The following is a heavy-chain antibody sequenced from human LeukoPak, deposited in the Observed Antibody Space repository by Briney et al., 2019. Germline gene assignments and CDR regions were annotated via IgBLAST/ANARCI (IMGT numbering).Heavy chain of an antibody. V-gene: IGHV4-59*01. CDR3: ARPNYGGIPYYFDY. Sequence: PSETLSLTCTVSGGSISSYYWSWIRQPPGKGLEWIGYIYYSGSTNYNPSLKSRVTISVDTSKNQFSLKLSSVTAADTAVYYCARPNYGGIPYYFDYWGQGTLVTVSS. J-gene: IGHJ4*02. D-gene: IGHD4-23*01. CDR2: IYYSGST. CDR1: GGSISSYY.